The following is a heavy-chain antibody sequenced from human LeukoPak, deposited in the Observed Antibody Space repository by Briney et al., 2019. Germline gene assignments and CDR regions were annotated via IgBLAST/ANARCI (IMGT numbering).Heavy chain of an antibody. CDR1: GYTFTGYY. D-gene: IGHD1-1*01. V-gene: IGHV1-8*02. Sequence: ASVKVSCKASGYTFTGYYMHWVRQAPGQGLEWMGWINPNSGNTGYAQKFQGRVTMTRNTSISTAYMELSSLRSEDSAVYYCARRRYRNYFDYWGQGTLVTVSS. J-gene: IGHJ4*02. CDR2: INPNSGNT. CDR3: ARRRYRNYFDY.